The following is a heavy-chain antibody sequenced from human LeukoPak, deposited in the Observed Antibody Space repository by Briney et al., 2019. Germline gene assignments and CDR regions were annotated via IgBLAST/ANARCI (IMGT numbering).Heavy chain of an antibody. J-gene: IGHJ4*02. CDR1: GFTFSNYA. CDR2: ISGSGGST. V-gene: IGHV3-23*01. D-gene: IGHD4-23*01. Sequence: GGSLRLSCAAPGFTFSNYAMTWVRQAPGKGLEWVSAISGSGGSTYYADSVRGQFTISRDNSKNTLYLQLNSLRAEDTAVYYCAKVIATYPYGGPDYWGQGTLVTVSS. CDR3: AKVIATYPYGGPDY.